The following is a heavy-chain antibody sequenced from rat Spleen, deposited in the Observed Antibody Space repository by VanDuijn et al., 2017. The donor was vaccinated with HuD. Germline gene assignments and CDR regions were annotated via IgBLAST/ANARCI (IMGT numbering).Heavy chain of an antibody. J-gene: IGHJ2*01. CDR3: IRDVYHGSDY. V-gene: IGHV5-58*01. D-gene: IGHD1-6*01. CDR2: INADGGST. CDR1: GFTFSRYW. Sequence: EVQLVETGGGFVQPGRSLKLSCVGSGFTFSRYWMYWIRQAPGKGLECVSSINADGGSTYYPESVKGRFTISRDNAKSTLYLQMNSLRSEDTATYYCIRDVYHGSDYWGQGVMVTVSS.